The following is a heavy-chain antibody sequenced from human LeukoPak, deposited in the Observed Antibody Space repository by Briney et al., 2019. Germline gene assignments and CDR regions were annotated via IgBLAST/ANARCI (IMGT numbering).Heavy chain of an antibody. CDR2: ISAYNGNT. CDR1: GYTFTSYG. Sequence: ASVKVSCKGSGYTFTSYGISWVRQAPGQGLEWMGWISAYNGNTNYAQKLQGRVTMTTDTSTSTAYMELRSLRSDDTAVYYCARRLVLMVYDWFDPWGQGTLVTVSS. CDR3: ARRLVLMVYDWFDP. V-gene: IGHV1-18*01. D-gene: IGHD2-8*01. J-gene: IGHJ5*02.